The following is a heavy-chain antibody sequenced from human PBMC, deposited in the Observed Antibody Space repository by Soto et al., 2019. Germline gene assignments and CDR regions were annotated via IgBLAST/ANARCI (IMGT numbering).Heavy chain of an antibody. V-gene: IGHV3-30*18. CDR1: GFTFSSYG. D-gene: IGHD5-18*01. J-gene: IGHJ4*02. CDR3: AKDPAAMEYYFDY. CDR2: ISYDGSNK. Sequence: QPGGSLRLSCAASGFTFSSYGMHWVRQAPGKGLEWVAVISYDGSNKYYADSVKGRFTISRDNSKNTLYLQMNSLRAEDTAVYYCAKDPAAMEYYFDYWGQGTLVTVSS.